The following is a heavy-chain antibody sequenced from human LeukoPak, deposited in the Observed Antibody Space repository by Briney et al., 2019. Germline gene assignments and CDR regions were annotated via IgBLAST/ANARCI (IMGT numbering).Heavy chain of an antibody. Sequence: SETLSLTCTVSGGSISYYYWSWIRQPAGKGLEWIGRIYYSGDTYYNRSLKSRLTLSVDTSNNQFSLKLASVTAADAAVYYCARESHYGGVYYEDYWGQGTLVTASS. J-gene: IGHJ4*02. CDR3: ARESHYGGVYYEDY. V-gene: IGHV4-4*07. CDR2: IYYSGDT. D-gene: IGHD5/OR15-5a*01. CDR1: GGSISYYY.